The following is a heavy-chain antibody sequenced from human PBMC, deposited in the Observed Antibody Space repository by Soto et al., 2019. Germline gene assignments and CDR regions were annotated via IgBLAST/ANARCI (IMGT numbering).Heavy chain of an antibody. CDR3: ARDPTHYDILTGYSYHAFDI. J-gene: IGHJ3*02. CDR2: INTDESST. D-gene: IGHD3-9*01. V-gene: IGHV3-74*01. Sequence: EVQLVESGGGLVQPGGSLRLSCAASGFTFGNYWMHWVRQAPEKGLVWVSHINTDESSTTYADSVKGRFTISRDNAGNTLYLQMNSLRAEDTAVYYCARDPTHYDILTGYSYHAFDIWGQGTKVTVSS. CDR1: GFTFGNYW.